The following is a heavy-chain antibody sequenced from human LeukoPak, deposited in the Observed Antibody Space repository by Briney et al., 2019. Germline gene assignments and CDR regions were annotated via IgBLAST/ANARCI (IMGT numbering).Heavy chain of an antibody. J-gene: IGHJ4*02. CDR2: INPGDSDT. Sequence: GESLKISCQGSGYSFSNYWIGWVRQMPGKGLEWMGIINPGDSDTRYSPSFQGQVTISADKSINTAYLQWSSLKASDTAIYYCARRGEAMDPFDYWGQGTLVTVSS. CDR1: GYSFSNYW. V-gene: IGHV5-51*01. D-gene: IGHD5-18*01. CDR3: ARRGEAMDPFDY.